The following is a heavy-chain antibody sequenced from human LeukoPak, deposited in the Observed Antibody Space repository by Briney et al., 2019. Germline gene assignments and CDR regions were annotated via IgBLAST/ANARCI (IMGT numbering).Heavy chain of an antibody. CDR1: GGSISSYA. J-gene: IGHJ4*02. V-gene: IGHV4-59*01. D-gene: IGHD6-19*01. Sequence: PSETLSLTCTVSGGSISSYAWTWIRQPPGRGLEWIGHISYTGNTDYNPSLKSRVTIAVDTSKNRFSLKLSSVTAADTAVYYCARANSGWDYWGQGTLVTVSS. CDR3: ARANSGWDY. CDR2: ISYTGNT.